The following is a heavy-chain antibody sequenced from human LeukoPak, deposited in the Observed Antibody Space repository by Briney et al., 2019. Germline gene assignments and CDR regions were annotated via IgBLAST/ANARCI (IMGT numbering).Heavy chain of an antibody. Sequence: GASVKVSCKASGYTFTSYEISWVRQAPGQGLEWMAWISAYNGNTNYAQNLQGRVTMTTDTSTSTAYMELRSLRSDDTAVYYCARHSSGWSFYFDYWGRGTLVTVSS. CDR1: GYTFTSYE. CDR2: ISAYNGNT. D-gene: IGHD6-19*01. J-gene: IGHJ4*02. V-gene: IGHV1-18*01. CDR3: ARHSSGWSFYFDY.